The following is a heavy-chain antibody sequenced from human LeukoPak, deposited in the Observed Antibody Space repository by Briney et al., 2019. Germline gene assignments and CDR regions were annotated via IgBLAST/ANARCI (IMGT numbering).Heavy chain of an antibody. V-gene: IGHV1-46*01. CDR1: GYTFTSYY. CDR3: ARGGDSSSSNGGGFDY. CDR2: INPSGGST. Sequence: ASVKVSCKASGYTFTSYYMHWVRQAPGQGLEWMGIINPSGGSTSYAQKFQGRVTMTRDMSTSTVYMERSSLRSEDTAVYYCARGGDSSSSNGGGFDYWGQGTLVTVSS. J-gene: IGHJ4*02. D-gene: IGHD6-6*01.